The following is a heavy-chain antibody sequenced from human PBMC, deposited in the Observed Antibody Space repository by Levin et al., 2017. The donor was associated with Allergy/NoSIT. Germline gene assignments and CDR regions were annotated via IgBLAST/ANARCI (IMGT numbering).Heavy chain of an antibody. CDR1: GFTFSSYE. Sequence: GGSLRLSCAASGFTFSSYEMNWVRQAPGKGLEWVSYISSSGSTIYYADSVKGRFTISRDNAKNSLYLQMNSLRAEDTAVYYCAGGFGELHGMDVWGQGTTVTVSS. CDR3: AGGFGELHGMDV. J-gene: IGHJ6*02. V-gene: IGHV3-48*03. CDR2: ISSSGSTI. D-gene: IGHD3-10*01.